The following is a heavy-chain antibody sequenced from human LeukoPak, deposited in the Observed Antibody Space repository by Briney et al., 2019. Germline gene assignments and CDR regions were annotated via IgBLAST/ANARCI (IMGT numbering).Heavy chain of an antibody. D-gene: IGHD5-18*01. J-gene: IGHJ4*02. CDR1: GGTFSSYA. CDR2: IIPILGIA. CDR3: AREARRIQLWFDY. V-gene: IGHV1-69*04. Sequence: SVKVSCKASGGTFSSYAISWVRQAPGQGLEWMGRIIPILGIANYAQKFQGRVTITADKSTSTAYMELSSMRSEDTAVYYCAREARRIQLWFDYWGQGTLVTVSS.